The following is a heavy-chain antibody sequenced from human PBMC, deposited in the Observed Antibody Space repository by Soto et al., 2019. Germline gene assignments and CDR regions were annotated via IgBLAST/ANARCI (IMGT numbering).Heavy chain of an antibody. V-gene: IGHV3-33*01. D-gene: IGHD2-21*02. CDR2: IWYDGSNK. CDR3: ARGGSLDGGNSWAFDY. Sequence: QVQLVESGGGVVQPGRSLRLSCAASGFTFSSYGMHWVRQAPGKGLYWVAVIWYDGSNKYYADSVKGRFTISRDNSKNTLYLQMNSLRAEDTAVYYCARGGSLDGGNSWAFDYWGQGTLVTVSS. J-gene: IGHJ4*02. CDR1: GFTFSSYG.